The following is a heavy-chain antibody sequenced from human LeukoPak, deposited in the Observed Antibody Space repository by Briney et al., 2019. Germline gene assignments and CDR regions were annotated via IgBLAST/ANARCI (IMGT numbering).Heavy chain of an antibody. CDR3: ARDYYDILTGYSAFDY. CDR2: ISYDGSNK. J-gene: IGHJ4*02. Sequence: PGRSLRLSCAASGFTFSSYAMHWVRQAPGKGLEWVAVISYDGSNKYYADSVKGRFTISRDNSKNTLYLQMNSLRAEDTAVYYCARDYYDILTGYSAFDYWGRGTLVTVSS. CDR1: GFTFSSYA. D-gene: IGHD3-9*01. V-gene: IGHV3-30*04.